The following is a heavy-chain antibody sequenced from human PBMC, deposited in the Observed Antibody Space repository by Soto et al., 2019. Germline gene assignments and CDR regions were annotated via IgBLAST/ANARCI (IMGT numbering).Heavy chain of an antibody. CDR2: IRSKAYGGTT. J-gene: IGHJ6*02. CDR1: GFTFGDYA. D-gene: IGHD3-10*01. V-gene: IGHV3-49*03. Sequence: GGSLRLSCTASGFTFGDYAMSWFRQAPGKGLEWVGFIRSKAYGGTTEYAASVKGRFTISRDDSKSIAYLQMNSLKTEDTAVYYCTRWYDKGVMYGSGSPSNYYYGMDVWGQGTTVTVSS. CDR3: TRWYDKGVMYGSGSPSNYYYGMDV.